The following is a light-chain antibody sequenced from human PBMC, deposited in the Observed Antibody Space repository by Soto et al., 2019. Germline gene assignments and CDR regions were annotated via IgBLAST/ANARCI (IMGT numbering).Light chain of an antibody. J-gene: IGKJ1*01. Sequence: EIVLTQSPATLSLSPGERATLSCRASQSVSSSLAWYQQKPGQAPRLLIFGASTRATGIPARFSGSGSGTEFTLTISGLQSEDFAVYYCQQYDNWPRTFGQGTKVDIK. CDR2: GAS. CDR1: QSVSSS. V-gene: IGKV3-15*01. CDR3: QQYDNWPRT.